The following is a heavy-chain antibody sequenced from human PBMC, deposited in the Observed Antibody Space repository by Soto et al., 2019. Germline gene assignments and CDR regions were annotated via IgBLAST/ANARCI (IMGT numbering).Heavy chain of an antibody. CDR2: IKQDGSEK. V-gene: IGHV3-7*01. Sequence: GGSLRLSCAASEFTFSSYWMSWVRQAPGKGLEWVANIKQDGSEKYYVDSVKGRFTISRDNAKNSLYLQMNSLRAEDTAVYYCARERGAGAFDIWGQGTMVTVSS. J-gene: IGHJ3*02. CDR1: EFTFSSYW. CDR3: ARERGAGAFDI.